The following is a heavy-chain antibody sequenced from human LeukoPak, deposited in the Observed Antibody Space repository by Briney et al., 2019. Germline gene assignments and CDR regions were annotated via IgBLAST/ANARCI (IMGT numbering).Heavy chain of an antibody. CDR1: GFTISSYA. CDR3: ARWDDYYDTSGYYPDF. Sequence: GGSLRLSCAASGFTISSYAMGWVRQAPGKGLEWVAVIWYDGSQEKYAESVKGRFIISRDNPKNMVYLQMNSLRAEDTAVYYCARWDDYYDTSGYYPDFWGQGTLVIVSS. CDR2: IWYDGSQE. D-gene: IGHD3-22*01. V-gene: IGHV3-33*08. J-gene: IGHJ4*02.